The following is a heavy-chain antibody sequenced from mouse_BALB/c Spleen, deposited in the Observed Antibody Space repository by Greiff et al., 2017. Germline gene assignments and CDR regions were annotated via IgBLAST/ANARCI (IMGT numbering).Heavy chain of an antibody. J-gene: IGHJ4*01. D-gene: IGHD1-1*01. CDR2: INPSSGYT. Sequence: QVQLQQSGAELVRPGVSVKISCKASGYTFTSYTMHWVKQRPGQGLEWIGYINPSSGYTNYNQKFKDKATLTADKSSSTAYMQLSSLTSEDSAVYYCAKNYYGSSYDAMDYWGQGTSVTVSS. CDR1: GYTFTSYT. V-gene: IGHV1S26*01. CDR3: AKNYYGSSYDAMDY.